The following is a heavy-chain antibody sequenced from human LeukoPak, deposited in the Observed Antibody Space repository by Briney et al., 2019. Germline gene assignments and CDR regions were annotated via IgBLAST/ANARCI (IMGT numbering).Heavy chain of an antibody. CDR1: GFTFSSYS. CDR3: ASDLLGTVDY. Sequence: TGGSLRLSCAASGFTFSSYSMNWVRQAPGKGLEWVSSISSSSSYIYYADSVKGRFTISRDNAKNSLYLRMNSLRAEDTAVYYCASDLLGTVDYWGQGTLVTVSS. V-gene: IGHV3-21*01. J-gene: IGHJ4*02. CDR2: ISSSSSYI. D-gene: IGHD3-16*01.